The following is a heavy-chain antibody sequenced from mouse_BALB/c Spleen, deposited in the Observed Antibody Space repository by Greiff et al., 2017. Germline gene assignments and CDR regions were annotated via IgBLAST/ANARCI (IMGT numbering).Heavy chain of an antibody. D-gene: IGHD1-1*01. J-gene: IGHJ4*01. Sequence: EVKLQESGAELVKPGASVKLSCTASGFNIKDTYMHWVKQRPEQGLEWIGRIDPANGNTKYDPKFQGKATITADTSSNTAYLQLSSLTSEDTAVYYCARSTVYYYGSSLYAMDDWGQGTSVTVSS. CDR2: IDPANGNT. V-gene: IGHV14-3*02. CDR3: ARSTVYYYGSSLYAMDD. CDR1: GFNIKDTY.